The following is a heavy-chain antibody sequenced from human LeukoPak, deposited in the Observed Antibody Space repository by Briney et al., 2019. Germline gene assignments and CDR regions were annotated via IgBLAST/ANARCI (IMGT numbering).Heavy chain of an antibody. D-gene: IGHD1-26*01. CDR1: GGSFSGYY. J-gene: IGHJ6*03. CDR2: INHSGST. CDR3: ARSLVGATRYYYYYMDV. V-gene: IGHV4-34*01. Sequence: SETLSLTCAVYGGSFSGYYWSWIRQPPGKGLEWIGEINHSGSTNYNPSLKSRVTISVDTSKNQFSLKLSSVTAADTAVYYCARSLVGATRYYYYYMDVWGKGTTVTVSS.